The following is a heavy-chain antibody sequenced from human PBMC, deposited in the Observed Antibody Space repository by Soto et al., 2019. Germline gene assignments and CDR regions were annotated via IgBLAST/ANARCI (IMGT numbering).Heavy chain of an antibody. CDR1: GFTFSNAW. CDR2: IKSKTDGETT. V-gene: IGHV3-15*01. CDR3: TADPIAAAGSIDY. Sequence: GGSLRLSCAASGFTFSNAWMSWVRQAPGKGLEWVGRIKSKTDGETTDYAAPVKGRFTITRDESKNTMYLLMNSRKTEDTAVYYCTADPIAAAGSIDYWGQGTLVTVSS. J-gene: IGHJ4*02. D-gene: IGHD6-13*01.